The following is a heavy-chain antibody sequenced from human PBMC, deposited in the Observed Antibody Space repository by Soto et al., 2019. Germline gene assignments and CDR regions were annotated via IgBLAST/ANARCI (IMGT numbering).Heavy chain of an antibody. CDR3: ARRYGYSFDY. D-gene: IGHD5-18*01. CDR2: IYYSGST. Sequence: SETLSLTCTVSGGSISSYYWSWIRQPPGKGLEWIGYIYYSGSTNYNPSLKSRVTISVDASKNQLSLKLSSVTAADTAVYYCARRYGYSFDYWGQGTLVTVSS. CDR1: GGSISSYY. J-gene: IGHJ4*02. V-gene: IGHV4-59*08.